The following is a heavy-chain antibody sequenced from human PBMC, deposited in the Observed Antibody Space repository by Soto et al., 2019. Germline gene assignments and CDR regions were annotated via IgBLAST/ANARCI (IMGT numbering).Heavy chain of an antibody. CDR3: ASGWIQGAAPFDY. D-gene: IGHD5-18*01. Sequence: QPGGSLRLSCAASGFTFSSYGMHWVRQAPGKGLEWVAVIWYDGSNKYYADSVKGRFTISRDNSKNTLYLQMNSLRAEDTAVYYCASGWIQGAAPFDYWGQGTLVTVSS. V-gene: IGHV3-33*01. CDR1: GFTFSSYG. J-gene: IGHJ4*02. CDR2: IWYDGSNK.